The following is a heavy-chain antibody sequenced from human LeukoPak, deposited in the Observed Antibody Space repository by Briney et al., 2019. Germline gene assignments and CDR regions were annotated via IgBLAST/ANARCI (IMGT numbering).Heavy chain of an antibody. D-gene: IGHD3-22*01. CDR3: ARVPYYYDSSERYFDY. CDR1: GGSFSGYY. J-gene: IGHJ4*02. V-gene: IGHV4-34*01. CDR2: INHSGST. Sequence: SETLSLTCAVYGGSFSGYYWSWIRQPPGKGLEWIGEINHSGSTNYNPSLKSRVTISVDTSKNQFSLKLSSVTAADTAVYYCARVPYYYDSSERYFDYWGQGTLVTVS.